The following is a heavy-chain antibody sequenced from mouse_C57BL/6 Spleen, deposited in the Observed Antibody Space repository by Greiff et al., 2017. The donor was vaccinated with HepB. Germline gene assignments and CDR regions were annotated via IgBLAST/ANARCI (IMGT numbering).Heavy chain of an antibody. CDR2: ISSGSSTI. J-gene: IGHJ2*01. CDR3: ASEDWERYFDY. CDR1: GFTFSAYG. V-gene: IGHV5-17*01. Sequence: EVMLVESGGGLGKPGGSLKLSCAASGFTFSAYGMNWVRQVPERGLEWVAYISSGSSTIYYADTVKGRFTIARDNAKNTLFLQMTSLRCEDTAMYYCASEDWERYFDYWGQGTTLTVSS. D-gene: IGHD4-1*01.